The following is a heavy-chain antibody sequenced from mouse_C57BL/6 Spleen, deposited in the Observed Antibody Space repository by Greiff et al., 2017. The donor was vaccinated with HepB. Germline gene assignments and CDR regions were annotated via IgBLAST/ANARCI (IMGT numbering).Heavy chain of an antibody. D-gene: IGHD1-1*01. CDR3: ASYYGSSYNYAMDY. CDR2: ISSGSSTI. V-gene: IGHV5-17*01. Sequence: EVQRVESGGGLVKPGGSLKLSCAASGFTFSDYGMHWVRQAPEKGLEWVAYISSGSSTIYYADTGKGRFTISRDNAKNTLFLQMTSLRSEDTAMYYCASYYGSSYNYAMDYWGQGTSVTVSS. J-gene: IGHJ4*01. CDR1: GFTFSDYG.